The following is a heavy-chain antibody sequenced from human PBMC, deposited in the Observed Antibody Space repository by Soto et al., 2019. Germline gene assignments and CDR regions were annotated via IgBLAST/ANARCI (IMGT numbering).Heavy chain of an antibody. CDR1: GASITIFNHY. CDR3: ARRAPDGIGQHNFDY. Sequence: SETLSLTCTVSGASITIFNHYWDWIRQPPGKGLEWIGTIYYSGTTIYNPSLQSRVSMSVDTSMRQFSLKVYSVSAADTAVYFCARRAPDGIGQHNFDYWGQGARVTVSS. V-gene: IGHV4-39*01. CDR2: IYYSGTT. J-gene: IGHJ4*02. D-gene: IGHD2-21*01.